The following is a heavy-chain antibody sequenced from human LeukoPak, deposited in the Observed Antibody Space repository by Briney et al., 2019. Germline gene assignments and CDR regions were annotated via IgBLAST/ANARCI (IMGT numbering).Heavy chain of an antibody. CDR3: ARTLYCSSTSCLNWFDP. CDR1: GGTFSSYA. CDR2: IIPIFGTA. Sequence: SVKVSCKASGGTFSSYAISWVRQAPGQGLEWMGGIIPIFGTANYAQKFQGRVTITADESTSTAYMELSSLRSEDTAVYYCARTLYCSSTSCLNWFDPWGQGTLVTVSS. J-gene: IGHJ5*02. V-gene: IGHV1-69*13. D-gene: IGHD2-2*01.